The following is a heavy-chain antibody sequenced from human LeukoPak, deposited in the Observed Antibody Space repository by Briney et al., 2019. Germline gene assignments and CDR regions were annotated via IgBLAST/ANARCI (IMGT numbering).Heavy chain of an antibody. D-gene: IGHD6-13*01. CDR2: IYSSGST. J-gene: IGHJ3*02. CDR1: GGSISSYY. CDR3: ARDFIFDSSSWYGDLDAFDI. V-gene: IGHV4-4*07. Sequence: PSETLSLTCTVSGGSISSYYWSWLRQPAGKGLEWIGRIYSSGSTNYNPSLKSRVTMSVDTSKNQFSLKLTSVTAADTAVYYCARDFIFDSSSWYGDLDAFDIWGQGTMVTVSS.